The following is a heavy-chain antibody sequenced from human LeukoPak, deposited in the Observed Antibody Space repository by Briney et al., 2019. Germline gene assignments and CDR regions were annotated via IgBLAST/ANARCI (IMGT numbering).Heavy chain of an antibody. J-gene: IGHJ4*02. CDR3: TLYNY. CDR2: INAGNGNT. D-gene: IGHD2-2*02. Sequence: GASVKVSCKASGYTFTNHDMHWVRQAPGQRLEWTGCINAGNGNTKYSQEFQGRVTITSDTSASTAYMELSSLRSEDMAVYYCTLYNYWGQGTLVTVSS. CDR1: GYTFTNHD. V-gene: IGHV1-3*03.